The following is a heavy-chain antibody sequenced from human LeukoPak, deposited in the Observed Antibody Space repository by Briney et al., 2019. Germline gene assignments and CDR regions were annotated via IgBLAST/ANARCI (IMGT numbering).Heavy chain of an antibody. V-gene: IGHV1-2*02. CDR1: GYTFTGYY. CDR2: INPNSGGT. Sequence: VASVKVSCKASGYTFTGYYMHWVRQAPGQGLEWMGWINPNSGGTNYAQKFQGRVTMTRDTSTSTVYMELSSLRSEDTAVYYCARDQVGSGPTPHYYYGMDVWGQGTTVTVSS. CDR3: ARDQVGSGPTPHYYYGMDV. D-gene: IGHD6-19*01. J-gene: IGHJ6*02.